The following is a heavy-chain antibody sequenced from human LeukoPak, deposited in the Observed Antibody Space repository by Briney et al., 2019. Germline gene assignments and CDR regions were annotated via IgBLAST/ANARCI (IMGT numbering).Heavy chain of an antibody. J-gene: IGHJ5*02. CDR2: IYHSGKT. V-gene: IGHV4-38-2*02. CDR1: GSSVITDYY. D-gene: IGHD6-25*01. Sequence: SETLSLTCTVSGSSVITDYYWGWIRQPPGKGLEWIGSIYHSGKTFYNPSLKSRLTISVDTSKNQFSLKLTSVTAADTAVYYCARDPGNSSGWEFDPWGQGTLVTVSS. CDR3: ARDPGNSSGWEFDP.